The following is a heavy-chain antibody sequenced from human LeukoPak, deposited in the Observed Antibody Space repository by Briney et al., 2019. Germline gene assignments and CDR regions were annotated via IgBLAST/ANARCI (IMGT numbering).Heavy chain of an antibody. CDR2: IYTSGST. CDR3: ARKLYDSSRYGQTYYFDY. Sequence: SETLSLTCTVSGNSFGDYYWSWIRQPAGKGLEWIGRIYTSGSTTYNPSLKSRVTMSVDTSKSQFSLNLMSVTAADTAVYYCARKLYDSSRYGQTYYFDYWGQGTLVTVSS. J-gene: IGHJ4*02. D-gene: IGHD3-22*01. V-gene: IGHV4-4*07. CDR1: GNSFGDYY.